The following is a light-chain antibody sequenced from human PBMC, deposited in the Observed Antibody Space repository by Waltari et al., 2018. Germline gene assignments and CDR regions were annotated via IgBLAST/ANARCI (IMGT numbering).Light chain of an antibody. Sequence: EIVMTQSPATLSVSPGERATLSCRASQSIRSDLAWYQQKPGQTPSLLIYGASTRATGIPARFSGSGSGTDFTLTISSLQSEDFAVYYCQQYNDWPPTWTFGQGTKVEI. J-gene: IGKJ1*01. CDR1: QSIRSD. CDR3: QQYNDWPPTWT. V-gene: IGKV3-15*01. CDR2: GAS.